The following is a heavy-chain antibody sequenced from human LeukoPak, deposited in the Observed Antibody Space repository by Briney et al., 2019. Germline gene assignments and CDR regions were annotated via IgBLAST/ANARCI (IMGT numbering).Heavy chain of an antibody. CDR3: ARGQYNDSGDYYIDY. D-gene: IGHD3-22*01. V-gene: IGHV1-8*01. CDR2: MNPNSGYT. Sequence: GASVKVSCKASGYTFTSYDINWVRQATGQGLEWMGWMNPNSGYTGYAQKFQGRVTMTRSTSISTAYMDLSSLRSEDTAVYYCARGQYNDSGDYYIDYWGQGTLVTVSS. CDR1: GYTFTSYD. J-gene: IGHJ4*02.